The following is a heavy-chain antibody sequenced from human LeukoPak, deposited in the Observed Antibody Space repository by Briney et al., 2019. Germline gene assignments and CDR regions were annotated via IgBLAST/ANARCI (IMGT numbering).Heavy chain of an antibody. CDR1: GGSISSSSYY. V-gene: IGHV4-39*07. J-gene: IGHJ4*02. D-gene: IGHD6-6*01. CDR3: ARAPRYSSSYYFDY. Sequence: PSETLSLTCTVSGGSISSSSYYWGWIRQPPGKGLEWIGSIYYSGSTYYNPSLKSRVTISVDTSKNQFSLKLSSVTAAGTAVYYYARAPRYSSSYYFDYWGQGTLVTVSS. CDR2: IYYSGST.